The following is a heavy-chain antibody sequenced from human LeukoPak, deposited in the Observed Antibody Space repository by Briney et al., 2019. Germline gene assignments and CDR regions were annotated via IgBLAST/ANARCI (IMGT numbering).Heavy chain of an antibody. J-gene: IGHJ6*03. V-gene: IGHV4-59*01. D-gene: IGHD3-9*01. CDR2: IYSSGAT. CDR3: ARGRDDLLRYFYLDV. Sequence: SETLSLTCAVSGDSISRYYWSWIRQPPGKGLEYIGYIYSSGATNYSPSLASRVTISLDTSKNHFSLELGAVTAADTAVYYCARGRDDLLRYFYLDVWGKGTTVTVSS. CDR1: GDSISRYY.